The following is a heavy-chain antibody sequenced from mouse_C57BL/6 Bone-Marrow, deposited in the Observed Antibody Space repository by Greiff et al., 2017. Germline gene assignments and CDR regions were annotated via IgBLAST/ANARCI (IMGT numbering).Heavy chain of an antibody. CDR2: IYPGSGST. CDR3: ARPFTTVVAKDAMDY. Sequence: QVQLQQPGAELVKPGASVKMSCKASGYTFTSYWITWVKQRPGQGLEWIGDIYPGSGSTNYNEKFKSKATLTVDTSSSTAYMQLSSLTSEDSAVXYCARPFTTVVAKDAMDYWGQGTSVTVSS. V-gene: IGHV1-55*01. CDR1: GYTFTSYW. J-gene: IGHJ4*01. D-gene: IGHD1-1*01.